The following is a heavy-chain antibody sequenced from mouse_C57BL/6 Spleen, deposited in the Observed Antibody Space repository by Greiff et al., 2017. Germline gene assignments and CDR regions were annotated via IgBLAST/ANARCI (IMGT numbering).Heavy chain of an antibody. D-gene: IGHD1-1*01. V-gene: IGHV2-5*01. CDR1: GFSFTSYG. CDR2: IWRGGST. CDR3: ANSDYGGGYYAMDY. J-gene: IGHJ4*01. Sequence: QVQLKQSGPGLVQPSQCLYITCTVSGFSFTSYGVHWVRQSPGKGLEWLGVIWRGGSTDYNAAFMSRLSITKDNSKSQVFFRMNSRQADDTAIYYCANSDYGGGYYAMDYWGQGTSVTVSS.